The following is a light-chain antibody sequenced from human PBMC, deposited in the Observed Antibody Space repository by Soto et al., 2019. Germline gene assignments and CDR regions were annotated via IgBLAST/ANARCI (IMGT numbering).Light chain of an antibody. V-gene: IGKV1-39*01. CDR1: QSIGKY. Sequence: DIQMTQSPSSLSASVGDRVTITCRASQSIGKYLSWFQQTPGNAPKLLIYAASGLQSGVPSRSSGSGSGTDFTLTINSLQREDFATYYCQQTYNTPLTFGGGTKVDIK. J-gene: IGKJ4*01. CDR2: AAS. CDR3: QQTYNTPLT.